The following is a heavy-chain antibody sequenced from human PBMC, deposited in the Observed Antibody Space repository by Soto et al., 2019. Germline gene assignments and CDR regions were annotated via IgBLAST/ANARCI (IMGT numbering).Heavy chain of an antibody. Sequence: PGEALKISCKGSGYSFTSYWISWVRQMPGKGLEWMGRIDPSDSYTNYSPSFQGHVTISADKSISTAYLQWSSLKASDTAMYSCARHIEPSTRADITHFHYWGQGPLVTVSS. CDR1: GYSFTSYW. J-gene: IGHJ4*02. D-gene: IGHD2-2*01. CDR3: ARHIEPSTRADITHFHY. V-gene: IGHV5-10-1*01. CDR2: IDPSDSYT.